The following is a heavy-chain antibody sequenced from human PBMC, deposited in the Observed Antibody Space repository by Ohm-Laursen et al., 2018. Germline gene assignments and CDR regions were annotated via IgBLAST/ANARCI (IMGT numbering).Heavy chain of an antibody. V-gene: IGHV4-59*01. Sequence: GTLSLTCSVSGGSISSYYWSWTRQSPGKGLEWIGYIYKSGSTNYDPSLKSRVTISKDTSKNQFSLKLTSVTAADTAVYYCAKGLSGGTGHGNWFDPWGQGTLVSVSS. CDR3: AKGLSGGTGHGNWFDP. D-gene: IGHD3-10*01. J-gene: IGHJ5*02. CDR2: IYKSGST. CDR1: GGSISSYY.